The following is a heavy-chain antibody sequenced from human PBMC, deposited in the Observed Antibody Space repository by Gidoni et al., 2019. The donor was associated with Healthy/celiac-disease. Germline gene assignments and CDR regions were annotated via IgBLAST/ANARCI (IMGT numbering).Heavy chain of an antibody. V-gene: IGHV3-30*18. CDR3: AKSLITIFGVVIPPEPDYYYYYGMDV. Sequence: QVQLVESGGGVVQPGRSLRLSCAASGFTFSSYGMHWVRQAPGKGLEWVAVISYDGSNKYYADSVKGRFTISRDNSKNTLYLQMNSLRAEDTAVYYCAKSLITIFGVVIPPEPDYYYYYGMDVWGQGTTVTVSS. D-gene: IGHD3-3*01. CDR2: ISYDGSNK. J-gene: IGHJ6*02. CDR1: GFTFSSYG.